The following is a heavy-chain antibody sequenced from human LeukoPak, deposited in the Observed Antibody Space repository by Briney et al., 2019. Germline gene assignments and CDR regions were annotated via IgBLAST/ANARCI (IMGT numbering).Heavy chain of an antibody. CDR1: SGSISSYY. CDR3: ARESLGYDFDY. D-gene: IGHD5-12*01. J-gene: IGHJ4*02. Sequence: PSETLSLTCTVSSGSISSYYWNWIRQPPGKGLEWIGYNYYSGSTNYNPSLKSRVTISVDTSKNQFSLRLSSVTAADTGVYYCARESLGYDFDYWGQGTLGTVSS. V-gene: IGHV4-59*01. CDR2: NYYSGST.